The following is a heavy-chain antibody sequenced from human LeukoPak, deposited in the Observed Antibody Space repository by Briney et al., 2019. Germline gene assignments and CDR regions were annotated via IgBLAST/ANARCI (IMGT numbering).Heavy chain of an antibody. CDR1: GFTFNNHY. J-gene: IGHJ4*02. CDR2: VRSKANSYTT. Sequence: GGSLRLSCAASGFTFNNHYMDWVRQAPGKGLEWVGRVRSKANSYTTEYAASVKGRFTISRDDSKNSLYLQMDSLKTEDSAVYYCASHKDRTGYYFDYWGQGALVTVSS. D-gene: IGHD3/OR15-3a*01. V-gene: IGHV3-72*01. CDR3: ASHKDRTGYYFDY.